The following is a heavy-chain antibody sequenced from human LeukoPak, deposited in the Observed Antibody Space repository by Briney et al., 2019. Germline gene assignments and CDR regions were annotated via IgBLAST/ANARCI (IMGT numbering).Heavy chain of an antibody. Sequence: GASVKVSCKASGYTFTSFDINWMRQVTGQGLEWMGWMNPNSGNTGYAQKFQGRVTMTRSTSISTAYMELSSLRSEDTAVYYCARGSVTDWFDPWGQGTLVTVSS. V-gene: IGHV1-8*01. D-gene: IGHD3-10*01. J-gene: IGHJ5*02. CDR2: MNPNSGNT. CDR1: GYTFTSFD. CDR3: ARGSVTDWFDP.